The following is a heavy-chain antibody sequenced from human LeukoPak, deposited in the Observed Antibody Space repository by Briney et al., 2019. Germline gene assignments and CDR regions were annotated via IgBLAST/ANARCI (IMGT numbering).Heavy chain of an antibody. Sequence: SVKVSCKASGGTFSSYAISWVRQAPGQGLEWMGGIIPIFGTANYAQKFQGRVTITADKSTSTAYMELSSLRSEDTAVYYCAREPITIFGVANSWFDPWGQGTLVTVSS. CDR1: GGTFSSYA. CDR2: IIPIFGTA. CDR3: AREPITIFGVANSWFDP. J-gene: IGHJ5*02. D-gene: IGHD3-3*01. V-gene: IGHV1-69*06.